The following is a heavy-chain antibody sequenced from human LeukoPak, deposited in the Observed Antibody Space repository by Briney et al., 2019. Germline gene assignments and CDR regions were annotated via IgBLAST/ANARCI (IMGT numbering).Heavy chain of an antibody. CDR2: IRYDGGNK. J-gene: IGHJ4*02. CDR1: GFTFSSYD. V-gene: IGHV3-30*02. Sequence: GGSLRLSCAASGFTFSSYDMHWVRQAPGKGLEWVTFIRYDGGNKYYADSVKGRFTISRDDSKNTLYLQMNSLRAEDTAVYYCAKDLQKRWLQFKSDGGFDYWGQGTLVTVSS. CDR3: AKDLQKRWLQFKSDGGFDY. D-gene: IGHD5-24*01.